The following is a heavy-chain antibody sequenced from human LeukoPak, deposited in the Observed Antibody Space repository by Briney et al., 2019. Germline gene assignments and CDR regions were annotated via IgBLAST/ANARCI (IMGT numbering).Heavy chain of an antibody. CDR3: ARDPLWFGEGYFDY. Sequence: SETLSLTCTVSGGSISSYYWSWIRQPPGKGLEWLGYIYYSGSTNYNPSLKSRVTISVDTSKNQFSLKLSSVTAADTAVYYCARDPLWFGEGYFDYWGQGTLVTVSS. D-gene: IGHD3-10*01. CDR2: IYYSGST. J-gene: IGHJ4*02. V-gene: IGHV4-59*01. CDR1: GGSISSYY.